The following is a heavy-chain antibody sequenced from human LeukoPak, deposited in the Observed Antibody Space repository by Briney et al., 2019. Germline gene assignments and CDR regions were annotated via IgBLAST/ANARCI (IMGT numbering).Heavy chain of an antibody. Sequence: NPSETLSLTCTVSGGSISSSSYSWSWIRQPPGKGLEWIGYIYYSGSTNYNPSLKSRVTISVDTSKNQFSLKLSSVIAADTAVYYCARAVRDRGVILPWFDPWGQGTLVTVSS. CDR1: GGSISSSSYS. D-gene: IGHD3-10*01. CDR2: IYYSGST. CDR3: ARAVRDRGVILPWFDP. V-gene: IGHV4-61*01. J-gene: IGHJ5*02.